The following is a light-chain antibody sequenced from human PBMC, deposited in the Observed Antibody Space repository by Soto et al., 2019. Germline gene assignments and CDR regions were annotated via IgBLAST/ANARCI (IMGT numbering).Light chain of an antibody. CDR1: QSVRSY. V-gene: IGKV3-11*01. J-gene: IGKJ1*01. CDR2: DAS. CDR3: QQRSNWPWT. Sequence: ETVLTQSPAIRSLPPGERATLSCSASQSVRSYLAWYQQKPGQAPRLLIYDASNRATGIPTRFSGSGSGTDFTLTISSLEPEDFAIYYCQQRSNWPWTFGQGPKVEFK.